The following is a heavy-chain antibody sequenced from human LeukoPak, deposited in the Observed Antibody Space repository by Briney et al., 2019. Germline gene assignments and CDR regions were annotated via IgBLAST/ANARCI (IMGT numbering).Heavy chain of an antibody. V-gene: IGHV4-34*01. CDR2: INHSGST. CDR1: GGSFSGYY. CDR3: ARGRYYYDSSGYYYFDY. D-gene: IGHD3-22*01. J-gene: IGHJ4*02. Sequence: PSETLSLTCAVYGGSFSGYYWSWIRQPPGKGLEWIGEINHSGSTNYNPSLKSRVTISVDTSKNQFSLKLSSVTAADTAVYYCARGRYYYDSSGYYYFDYWGQGTLVTVSS.